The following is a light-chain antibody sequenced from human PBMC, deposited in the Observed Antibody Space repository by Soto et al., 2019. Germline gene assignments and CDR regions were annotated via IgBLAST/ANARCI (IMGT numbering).Light chain of an antibody. V-gene: IGKV1-12*01. CDR2: AAS. CDR1: QDIRGW. J-gene: IGKJ4*01. Sequence: DIQMTQSPSSVSASVGDRVTITCRASQDIRGWLTWYQHKPGKAPKALIYAASTLQSGVPSRFSGSRSGADFTLTISNLQPEDFATYYCQQAISYTLTFGGGTKVDIX. CDR3: QQAISYTLT.